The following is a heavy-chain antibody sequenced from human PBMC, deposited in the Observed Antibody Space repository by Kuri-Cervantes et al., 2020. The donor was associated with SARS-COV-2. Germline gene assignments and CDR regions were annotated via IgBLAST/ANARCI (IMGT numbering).Heavy chain of an antibody. CDR3: ARESPAYDSSGYYQGGFDP. Sequence: GESLKISCAASGFTFSSYAMSWVRQAPGKGLEWVSAISGSGGSTYYADSVKGRFTISRDNSKNTLYLQMNSLRAEDTAVYYCARESPAYDSSGYYQGGFDPWGQGTLVTVSS. CDR1: GFTFSSYA. D-gene: IGHD3-22*01. J-gene: IGHJ5*02. CDR2: ISGSGGST. V-gene: IGHV3-23*01.